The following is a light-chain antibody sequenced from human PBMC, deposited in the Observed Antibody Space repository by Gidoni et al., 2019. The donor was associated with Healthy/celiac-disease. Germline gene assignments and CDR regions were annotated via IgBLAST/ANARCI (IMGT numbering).Light chain of an antibody. CDR3: QQRSNWPPT. J-gene: IGKJ2*01. CDR1: QSVSSY. Sequence: EIVLTQSPATLSLSPGERATLSCRASQSVSSYLAWYQQKPGQAPRLLIYDASNRVTGIPARFSGSGSGTEFTLTISSLEPEDFAVYYCQQRSNWPPTFGQGTKLEIK. CDR2: DAS. V-gene: IGKV3-11*01.